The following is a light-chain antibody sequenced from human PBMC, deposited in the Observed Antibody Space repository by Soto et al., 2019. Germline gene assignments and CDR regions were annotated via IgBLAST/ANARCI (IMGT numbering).Light chain of an antibody. J-gene: IGKJ1*01. CDR2: KIS. V-gene: IGKV2-24*01. CDR1: QSLVDSDGNSY. Sequence: IVMTQTPLSSAVTLGQPASISCRSSQSLVDSDGNSYLSWLHQRPGQPPRLLIYKISNRLSGVPDRFSGSGAGTFFTLRISRVEAEDVGLYYCMQATQFPWTFGQGTRVEIK. CDR3: MQATQFPWT.